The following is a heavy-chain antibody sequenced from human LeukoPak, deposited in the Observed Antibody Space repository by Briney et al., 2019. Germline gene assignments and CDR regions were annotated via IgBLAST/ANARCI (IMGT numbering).Heavy chain of an antibody. V-gene: IGHV4-59*11. Sequence: SETLSLPCTVSGGSISSHYWSWIRQPPGKGLEWIGYIYYSGSTNYNPSLKSRVTISVDTSKNQFSLKLSSVTAADTAVYYCARGIYDFWSGYSFDIWGQGTMVTVSS. D-gene: IGHD3-3*01. CDR2: IYYSGST. CDR1: GGSISSHY. CDR3: ARGIYDFWSGYSFDI. J-gene: IGHJ3*02.